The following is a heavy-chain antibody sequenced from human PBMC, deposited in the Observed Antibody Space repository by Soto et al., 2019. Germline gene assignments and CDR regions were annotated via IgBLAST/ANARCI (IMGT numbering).Heavy chain of an antibody. CDR1: GFTFSHYG. D-gene: IGHD5-12*01. CDR2: ISYDGSNK. V-gene: IGHV3-30*03. J-gene: IGHJ4*02. CDR3: ATSEGRDGYSFDY. Sequence: GGSLRLSCAASGFTFSHYGIHWVRQAPGKGLEWLAVISYDGSNKHYADSVKGRFTVSRDNSKNTLYLQMSSLTSEDTAVYYCATSEGRDGYSFDYWGPGTLVTVSS.